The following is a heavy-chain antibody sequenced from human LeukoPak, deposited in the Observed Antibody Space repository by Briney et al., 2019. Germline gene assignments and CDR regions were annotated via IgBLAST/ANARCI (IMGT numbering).Heavy chain of an antibody. D-gene: IGHD1-20*01. CDR1: GFTFSSNW. J-gene: IGHJ3*02. CDR2: IKEVGSEK. CDR3: ARDEYNWNVDAFDI. Sequence: QTGGSLRLSCAASGFTFSSNWMSWVRQAPGKGLEWVANIKEVGSEKYYVDSVKGRFTISRDNAKNSLYLQMNSLRAEDTAVYYCARDEYNWNVDAFDIWGQGTVVTVSS. V-gene: IGHV3-7*01.